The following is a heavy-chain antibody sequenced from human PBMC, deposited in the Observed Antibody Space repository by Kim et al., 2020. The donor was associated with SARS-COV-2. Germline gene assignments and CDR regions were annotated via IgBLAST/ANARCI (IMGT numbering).Heavy chain of an antibody. CDR3: ARDLXVAGXIFDY. Sequence: ASVKVSCKASGYTFTSYAMNWVRQAPGQGLEWMGWINTNTGNPTYAQGFTGRFXXSLDTSVSTAYLQISSLKAEDTAVYYCARDLXVAGXIFDYWGQGTLVTVSS. CDR1: GYTFTSYA. J-gene: IGHJ4*02. D-gene: IGHD6-19*01. V-gene: IGHV7-4-1*02. CDR2: INTNTGNP.